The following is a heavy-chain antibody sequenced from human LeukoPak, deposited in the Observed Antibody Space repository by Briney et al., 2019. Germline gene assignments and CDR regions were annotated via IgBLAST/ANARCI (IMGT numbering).Heavy chain of an antibody. V-gene: IGHV3-23*01. Sequence: VSAISGSGGSTYYADSVKGRFTISRDNSKNTLYLQMNSLRAEDTAVYYCAKVYSSSRDYWGQGTLVTVSS. CDR3: AKVYSSSRDY. D-gene: IGHD6-13*01. J-gene: IGHJ4*02. CDR2: ISGSGGST.